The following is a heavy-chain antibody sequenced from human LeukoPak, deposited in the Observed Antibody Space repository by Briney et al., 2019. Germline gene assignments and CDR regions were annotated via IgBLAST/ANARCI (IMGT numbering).Heavy chain of an antibody. V-gene: IGHV4-34*01. CDR1: RGSFSGYY. J-gene: IGHJ3*01. CDR3: ARGPLSSSSQGDAFDF. CDR2: INHSGST. D-gene: IGHD6-6*01. Sequence: SETLSLTCAVYRGSFSGYYWSWIRQPPGKGLEWIGEINHSGSTNYNPSLKSRVTISVDTSKNQFSLKLSSVTAADTAVYYCARGPLSSSSQGDAFDFVVQGTMVTVSS.